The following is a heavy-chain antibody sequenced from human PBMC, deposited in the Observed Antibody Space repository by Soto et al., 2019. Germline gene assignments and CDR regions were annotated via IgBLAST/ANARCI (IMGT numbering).Heavy chain of an antibody. CDR2: ISSSSSYI. Sequence: GGSLRLSCAAAGCTFSSYSMNWVRQAPGKGLEWVSSISSSSSYIYYADSVKGRFTISRDNAKNSLYLQMNSLRAEDTAVYYCARMGSENIVLVPAAPRGWYGMDVWGQGTTVTVSS. CDR3: ARMGSENIVLVPAAPRGWYGMDV. J-gene: IGHJ6*02. V-gene: IGHV3-21*01. CDR1: GCTFSSYS. D-gene: IGHD2-2*01.